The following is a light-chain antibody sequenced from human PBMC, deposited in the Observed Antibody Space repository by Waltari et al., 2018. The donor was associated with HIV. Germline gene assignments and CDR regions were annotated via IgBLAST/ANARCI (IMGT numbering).Light chain of an antibody. J-gene: IGKJ2*01. V-gene: IGKV3-20*01. CDR2: GAS. Sequence: EIVLTQSPGTLSLSPGERATLSCRASQSVSNAYLAWYQQKPGQAPRLLRYGASRRATGIPDRFSGSGSGTDFTLTSSRLEPEDFAGYYCQHDGGSPSYSFGQGTKLEIK. CDR3: QHDGGSPSYS. CDR1: QSVSNAY.